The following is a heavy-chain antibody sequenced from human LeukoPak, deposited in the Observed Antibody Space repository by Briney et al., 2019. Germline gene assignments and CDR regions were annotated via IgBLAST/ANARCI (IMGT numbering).Heavy chain of an antibody. CDR3: ARPGATIGVVRPFDI. Sequence: PGGSLRLSCAASGFTFSSSGMHWVRQAPGKGPEWVGNIKQDGSDKYYVDSVKGRFSISRDNAKNSLYLQMNSLRVEDTALYYCARPGATIGVVRPFDIWGQGTMVTVSS. CDR1: GFTFSSSG. CDR2: IKQDGSDK. V-gene: IGHV3-7*03. D-gene: IGHD3-3*01. J-gene: IGHJ3*02.